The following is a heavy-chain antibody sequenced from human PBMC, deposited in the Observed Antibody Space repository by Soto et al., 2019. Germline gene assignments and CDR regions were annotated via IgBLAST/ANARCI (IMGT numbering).Heavy chain of an antibody. D-gene: IGHD2-2*01. CDR3: ARDMGYCISTSCYPIYDYYYGMDV. Sequence: ASVKVSCKASGYTFTSYAMHWVSQAPGQRLEWMGWINAGNGNTKYSQKFQGRVTITRDTSASTAYMELSSLRSEDTAVFYCARDMGYCISTSCYPIYDYYYGMDVWG. J-gene: IGHJ6*02. CDR1: GYTFTSYA. CDR2: INAGNGNT. V-gene: IGHV1-3*01.